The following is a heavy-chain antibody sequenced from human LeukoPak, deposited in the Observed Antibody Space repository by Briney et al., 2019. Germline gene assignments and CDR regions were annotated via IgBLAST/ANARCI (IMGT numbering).Heavy chain of an antibody. J-gene: IGHJ4*02. CDR1: GFTFSSYA. Sequence: GGSLRLSCAASGFTFSSYAMHWVRQAPGKGLEWVAVISYDGSNKYYADSVKGRFTISRDNSKNTLYLQMNSLRAEDTAVYYCARVERIRDSRFHGPKYYFDYWGQGTLVTVSS. CDR2: ISYDGSNK. CDR3: ARVERIRDSRFHGPKYYFDY. D-gene: IGHD2-21*02. V-gene: IGHV3-30*01.